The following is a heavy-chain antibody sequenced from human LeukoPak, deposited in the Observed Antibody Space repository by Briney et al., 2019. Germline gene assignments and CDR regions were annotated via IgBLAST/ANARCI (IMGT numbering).Heavy chain of an antibody. CDR2: INPNSGGT. D-gene: IGHD6-13*01. V-gene: IGHV1-2*02. Sequence: ASVKVSCKASGYTFTGYYMHWVRQAPGQGLEWMGWINPNSGGTNYAQKFQGRVTMTRDTSIGTAYMELSRLRSDDTAVYYCARDRGIAAAGDYWGQGTLVTVSS. CDR3: ARDRGIAAAGDY. J-gene: IGHJ4*02. CDR1: GYTFTGYY.